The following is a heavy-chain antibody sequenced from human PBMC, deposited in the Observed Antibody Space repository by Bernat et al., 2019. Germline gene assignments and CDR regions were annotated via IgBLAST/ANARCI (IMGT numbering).Heavy chain of an antibody. D-gene: IGHD1-20*01. V-gene: IGHV1-69*01. CDR1: GGTFSSYA. CDR2: IIPIFGTA. J-gene: IGHJ4*02. CDR3: AREVIWTTITGTLEACFDY. Sequence: QVQLVQSGAEVKKPGSSVKVSCKASGGTFSSYAISWVRQAPGQGLEWMGGIIPIFGTANYAQKFQGRVTITADESTSTAYMELSSLRSEDTAVYYCAREVIWTTITGTLEACFDYWGQGTLVTVSS.